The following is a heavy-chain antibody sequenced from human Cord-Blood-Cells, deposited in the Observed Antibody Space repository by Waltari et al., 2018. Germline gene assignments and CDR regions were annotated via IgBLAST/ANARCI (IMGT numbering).Heavy chain of an antibody. D-gene: IGHD2-2*02. CDR3: ARRVVVSAAIRDYYYMDV. J-gene: IGHJ6*03. CDR2: MNHIGGST. CDR1: GYTFTSYY. V-gene: IGHV1-46*01. Sequence: QVQLVQSGAAVKQPGASVKVSCKASGYTFTSYYIHWVRQAPGQGLEWMGIMNHIGGSTSEARKFQGRVTMTRDTSTSTVYMELSSLRSEDTAVYYCARRVVVSAAIRDYYYMDVWGKGTTVTVSS.